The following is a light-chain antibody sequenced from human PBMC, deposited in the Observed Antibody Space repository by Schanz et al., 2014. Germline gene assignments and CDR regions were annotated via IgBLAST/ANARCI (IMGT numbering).Light chain of an antibody. V-gene: IGLV6-57*01. J-gene: IGLJ3*02. CDR2: DNN. CDR1: SGTIASNY. Sequence: NFMLTQPHSVSESPGKTVTISCTRSSGTIASNYVQWYQQRPGSSPTTVIYDNNQRPSGVPDRFSGSIDSSSNSASLTISGLKTEDEADYYCQSYDNTNRGVFGGGTKLTVL. CDR3: QSYDNTNRGV.